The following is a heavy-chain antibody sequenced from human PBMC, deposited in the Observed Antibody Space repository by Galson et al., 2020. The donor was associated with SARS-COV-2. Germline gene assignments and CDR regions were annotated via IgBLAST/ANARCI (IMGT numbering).Heavy chain of an antibody. V-gene: IGHV4-39*01. CDR2: IYYSGST. D-gene: IGHD2-15*01. CDR1: GGSISSSSYY. J-gene: IGHJ4*02. CDR3: ARPPRGGGSNSDY. Sequence: SQTLSLTCTVPGGSISSSSYYWGWIRQPPGKGLEWIGSIYYSGSTYYNPSLKSRVTISVDTSKNQFSLKLSSVTAADTAVYYCARPPRGGGSNSDYWGQGTLVTVSS.